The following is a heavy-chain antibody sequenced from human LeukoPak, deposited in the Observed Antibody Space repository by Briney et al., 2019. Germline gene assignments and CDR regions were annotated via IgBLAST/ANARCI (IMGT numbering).Heavy chain of an antibody. CDR3: ARDRGGTDDFWSGYYTGYFDY. Sequence: PSETLSLTCTVSGGSISIYSWSWIRQPAGKGLEWIGRIFASGSTKYNPSLKSRVTMSVDTSKNQFSLKLTSVTAADTAVFYCARDRGGTDDFWSGYYTGYFDYWSQGTLVTVSS. V-gene: IGHV4-4*07. D-gene: IGHD3-3*01. CDR2: IFASGST. CDR1: GGSISIYS. J-gene: IGHJ4*02.